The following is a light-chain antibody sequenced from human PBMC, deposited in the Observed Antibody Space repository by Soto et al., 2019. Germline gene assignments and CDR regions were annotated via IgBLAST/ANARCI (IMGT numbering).Light chain of an antibody. V-gene: IGLV2-14*01. CDR3: SSYTSSITYV. CDR2: DVT. CDR1: SSDVGGYNY. J-gene: IGLJ1*01. Sequence: QSALPQPASVSGSPGQSITISCIGTSSDVGGYNYVSWYQQHPGKAPKLMIYDVTNRPSGVSNRFSGSKSGNTASLTISGLQAEDEADYYCSSYTSSITYVFGTGTKLTVL.